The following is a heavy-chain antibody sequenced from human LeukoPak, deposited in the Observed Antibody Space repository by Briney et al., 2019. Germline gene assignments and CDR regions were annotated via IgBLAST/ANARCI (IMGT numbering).Heavy chain of an antibody. CDR1: GGSFSGYY. D-gene: IGHD3-22*01. CDR2: INHSGST. CDR3: ARRSGYYYGRVDFDY. V-gene: IGHV4-34*01. Sequence: PSETLSLTCAVYGGSFSGYYWSWIRQPPGKGLEWIGEINHSGSTNYNPSLKSRVTISVDTSKNQFSLKLSSVTAADTAVYYCARRSGYYYGRVDFDYWGQGTLVTVSS. J-gene: IGHJ4*02.